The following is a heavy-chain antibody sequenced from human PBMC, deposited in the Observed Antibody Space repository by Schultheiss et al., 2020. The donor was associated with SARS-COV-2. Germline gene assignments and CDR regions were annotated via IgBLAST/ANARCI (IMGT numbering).Heavy chain of an antibody. J-gene: IGHJ5*02. CDR1: GFNFSDYY. D-gene: IGHD3-10*01. CDR2: ISGSGGST. CDR3: AKDPDNLYGSGSSGWFDP. V-gene: IGHV3-23*01. Sequence: GGSLRLSCAASGFNFSDYYLTWIRQAPGKGLEWVSAISGSGGSTYYADSVKGRFTISRDNSKNTLYLQMNSLRAEDTAVYYSAKDPDNLYGSGSSGWFDPCGQGTLVTVSS.